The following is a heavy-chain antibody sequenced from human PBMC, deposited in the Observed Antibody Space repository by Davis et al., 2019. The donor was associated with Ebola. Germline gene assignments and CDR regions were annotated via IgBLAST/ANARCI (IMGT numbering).Heavy chain of an antibody. CDR3: TAYDSTFRNY. V-gene: IGHV3-43D*03. CDR1: GFTFGDYA. D-gene: IGHD3-22*01. J-gene: IGHJ4*02. CDR2: ISWDGRST. Sequence: GGSLRLSCAASGFTFGDYAMHWVRQAPGKGLEWVSLISWDGRSTAYADSVRDRFSISRDNSRNFLYLQMNSLRAEDPALYYCTAYDSTFRNYWGQGTLVTVSS.